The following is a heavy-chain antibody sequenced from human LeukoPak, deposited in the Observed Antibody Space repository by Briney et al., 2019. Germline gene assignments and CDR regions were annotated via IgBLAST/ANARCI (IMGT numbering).Heavy chain of an antibody. V-gene: IGHV3-33*01. J-gene: IGHJ5*02. Sequence: GGSLRLSCAASGFTFSSYGMHWVRQAPGKGLEWVAVIWYDGSNKYYADPVKGRFTISRDNSKNTLYLQMNSLRAEDTAVYYCARDLLMITFGGVISWGQGTLVTVSS. D-gene: IGHD3-16*02. CDR1: GFTFSSYG. CDR2: IWYDGSNK. CDR3: ARDLLMITFGGVIS.